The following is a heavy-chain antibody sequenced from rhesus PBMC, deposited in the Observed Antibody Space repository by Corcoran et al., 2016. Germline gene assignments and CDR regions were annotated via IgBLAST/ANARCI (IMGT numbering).Heavy chain of an antibody. CDR3: ARLNYGWYFDL. V-gene: IGHV4-93*02. J-gene: IGHJ2*01. CDR1: GGSISSSNW. CDR2: FYGSGGST. D-gene: IGHD3-9*01. Sequence: QVQLQESGPAVVKPSETLSLTCAVSGGSISSSNWWSWFRQSPGKGLEWIGGFYGSGGSTEYNPSLKSRVTSSIDTSKNQFSLKLSSVTAADTAVYYCARLNYGWYFDLWGPGTPITISS.